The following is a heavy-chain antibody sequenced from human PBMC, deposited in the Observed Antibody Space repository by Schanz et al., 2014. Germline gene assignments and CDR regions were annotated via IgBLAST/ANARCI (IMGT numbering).Heavy chain of an antibody. D-gene: IGHD1-26*01. CDR3: ARVNSGSHAPPDGYYGMDV. Sequence: QVQLVQSGAEVKKPGASVKVSCQASGYTLTGFGVSWVRQAPGQGREWMGWISAYSGNSKYAQKLQGRVPMTTDTSTNTAYMELRRLTSDDTAVYYCARVNSGSHAPPDGYYGMDVWGQGTTVTVSS. CDR1: GYTLTGFG. V-gene: IGHV1-18*01. CDR2: ISAYSGNS. J-gene: IGHJ6*02.